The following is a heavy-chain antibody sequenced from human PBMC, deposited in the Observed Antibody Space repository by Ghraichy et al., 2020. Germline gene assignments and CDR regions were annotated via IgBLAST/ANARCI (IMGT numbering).Heavy chain of an antibody. CDR1: GLMFSSHT. CDR2: ISSSTRYI. D-gene: IGHD6-19*01. V-gene: IGHV3-21*01. J-gene: IGHJ6*02. Sequence: GGSLRLSCVASGLMFSSHTMHWVRQAPGKGLEWVSSISSSTRYIYYADSVKGRFTISRDNAKNSLYLQMNSLRAEDTAVYYCSRGGGAGTPVLYHMDVWGLGTTVTVSS. CDR3: SRGGGAGTPVLYHMDV.